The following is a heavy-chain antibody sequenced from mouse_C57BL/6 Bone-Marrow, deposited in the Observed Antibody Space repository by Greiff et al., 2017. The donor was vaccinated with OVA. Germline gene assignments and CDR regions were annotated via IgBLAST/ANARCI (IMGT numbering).Heavy chain of an antibody. CDR1: GYTFTGYW. CDR2: ILPGSGST. V-gene: IGHV1-9*01. Sequence: QVQLQQSGAELMKPGASVKLSCKATGYTFTGYWIEWVKQRPGHGLEWIGEILPGSGSTNYNEKFKGKATFTADTSSNTAYMQLSSLTTEDSAIYYCASSYYSNYCVAYWGQGTLVTVSA. D-gene: IGHD2-5*01. J-gene: IGHJ3*01. CDR3: ASSYYSNYCVAY.